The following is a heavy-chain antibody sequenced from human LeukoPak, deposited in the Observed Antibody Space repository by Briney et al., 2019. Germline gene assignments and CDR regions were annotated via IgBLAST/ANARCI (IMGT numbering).Heavy chain of an antibody. Sequence: GGSLRISCAASGNYWMHWVRQAPGKGLVWVSHINSDGSWTSYADSVKGRFTISKDNAKNTVYLQMNSLRAEDTAVYYCVSFYETYWGRGTLVTVSS. D-gene: IGHD2/OR15-2a*01. CDR1: GNYW. V-gene: IGHV3-74*01. CDR3: VSFYETY. J-gene: IGHJ4*02. CDR2: INSDGSWT.